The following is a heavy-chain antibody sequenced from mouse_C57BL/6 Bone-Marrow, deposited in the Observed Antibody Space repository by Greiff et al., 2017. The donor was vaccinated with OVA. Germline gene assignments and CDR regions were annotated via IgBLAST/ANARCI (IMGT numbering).Heavy chain of an antibody. D-gene: IGHD2-14*01. CDR3: ARWAWGYQYYFDY. CDR2: IYPRSGNT. Sequence: QVHVKQSGAELARPGASVKLSCKASGYTFTSYGISWVKQRTGQGLEWIGEIYPRSGNTYYNEKFKGKATLTADKSSSTAYMELRSLTSEDSAVYFCARWAWGYQYYFDYWGQGTTLTVSS. CDR1: GYTFTSYG. V-gene: IGHV1-81*01. J-gene: IGHJ2*01.